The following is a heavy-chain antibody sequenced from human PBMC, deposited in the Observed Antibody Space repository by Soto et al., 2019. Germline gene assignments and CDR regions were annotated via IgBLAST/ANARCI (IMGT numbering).Heavy chain of an antibody. CDR1: GFTFSSYA. J-gene: IGHJ5*02. CDR2: ISGSGGST. V-gene: IGHV3-23*01. D-gene: IGHD3-10*01. CDR3: AKDPNLWFGELLPWFDP. Sequence: GGSLRLSCAASGFTFSSYAMSWVRQAPGKGLEWVSAISGSGGSTYYADSVKGRFTISRDNSKNTLYLQMNSRRAEDTAVYYCAKDPNLWFGELLPWFDPWGQGTLVTVSS.